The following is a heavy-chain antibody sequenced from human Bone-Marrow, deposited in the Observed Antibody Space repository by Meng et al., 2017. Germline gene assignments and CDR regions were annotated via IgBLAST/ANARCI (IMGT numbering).Heavy chain of an antibody. CDR2: INPKSGDT. Sequence: PVRSGAQEKRHSAYVNRSCTTSGYTFPASGPHWVRRAPGQGLEWMGRINPKSGDTHYAQRFQGRVTMTGDTSISTAYMELSGLRSDDTAMYYCARDEDISAAGKLFGDYWGQGTLVTVSS. CDR1: GYTFPASG. CDR3: ARDEDISAAGKLFGDY. V-gene: IGHV1-2*06. D-gene: IGHD6-13*01. J-gene: IGHJ4*02.